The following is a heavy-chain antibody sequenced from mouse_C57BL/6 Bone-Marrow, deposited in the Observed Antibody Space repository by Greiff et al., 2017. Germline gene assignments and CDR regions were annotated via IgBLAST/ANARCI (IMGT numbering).Heavy chain of an antibody. CDR3: ASRVRRDYYAMDY. V-gene: IGHV3-6*01. J-gene: IGHJ4*01. CDR2: ISYDGSN. Sequence: EVQLVESGPGLVKPSQSLSLTCSVTGYSITSGYYWNWIRQFPGNKLEWMGYISYDGSNNYNPSLKNRISITRDTSKNQFFLKLNSVTTEDTATYYCASRVRRDYYAMDYWGQGTSVTVSA. CDR1: GYSITSGYY. D-gene: IGHD2-14*01.